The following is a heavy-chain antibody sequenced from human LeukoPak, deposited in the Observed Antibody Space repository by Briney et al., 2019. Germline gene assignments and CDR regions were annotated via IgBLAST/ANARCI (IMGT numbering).Heavy chain of an antibody. CDR1: GGSISSYY. D-gene: IGHD2-15*01. Sequence: SETLSLPCTVSGGSISSYYWSWIRQPPGKGLEWIGYIYYSGSTNYNPSLKSRVTISVDTSKNQFSLKLSSVTAADTAVYYCARLGVAATDDAFDIWGQGTMVTVSS. CDR2: IYYSGST. CDR3: ARLGVAATDDAFDI. J-gene: IGHJ3*02. V-gene: IGHV4-59*08.